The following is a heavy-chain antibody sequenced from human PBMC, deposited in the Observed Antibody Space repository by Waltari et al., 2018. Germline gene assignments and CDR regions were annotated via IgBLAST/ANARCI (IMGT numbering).Heavy chain of an antibody. CDR3: ARGGSTPGAFDI. Sequence: EVQLLESGGGLVQPGGSLRLSCAASGFTFSSYAMSWVRQAPGKGLEWVSVIYSGGSTYYADSVKGRFTISRDNSKNTLYLQMNSLRAEDTAVYYCARGGSTPGAFDIWGQGTMVTVSS. CDR1: GFTFSSYA. D-gene: IGHD1-1*01. V-gene: IGHV3-23*03. CDR2: IYSGGST. J-gene: IGHJ3*02.